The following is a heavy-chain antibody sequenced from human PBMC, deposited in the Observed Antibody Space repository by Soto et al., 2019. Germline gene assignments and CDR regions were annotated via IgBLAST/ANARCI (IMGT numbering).Heavy chain of an antibody. CDR3: ARGNYLYYGLDV. J-gene: IGHJ6*02. V-gene: IGHV6-1*01. CDR1: GDYVSRKGAA. Sequence: PSQTLSLTCAISGDYVSRKGAAWNWIRQSPLRGLEWLGRTFYTSKWYYDYAISLKSRITISADTSRNQFSLQLNSVTPEDTAVYYCARGNYLYYGLDVWGQGTTVTVSS. CDR2: TFYTSKWYY.